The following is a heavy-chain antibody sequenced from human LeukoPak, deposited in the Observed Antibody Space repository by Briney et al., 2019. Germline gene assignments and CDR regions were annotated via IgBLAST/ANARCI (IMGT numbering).Heavy chain of an antibody. D-gene: IGHD3-9*01. Sequence: PSETLSLTCSVSGGPNNRSSYYWGWIRQPPGKGLEWIGSIHYSGSTYYNPSLNSRVTISEDTSKNQFSLKMSSVTAADTAVYYCASLHNFDLYYWGQGTLVTVSS. CDR2: IHYSGST. CDR3: ASLHNFDLYY. V-gene: IGHV4-39*01. CDR1: GGPNNRSSYY. J-gene: IGHJ4*02.